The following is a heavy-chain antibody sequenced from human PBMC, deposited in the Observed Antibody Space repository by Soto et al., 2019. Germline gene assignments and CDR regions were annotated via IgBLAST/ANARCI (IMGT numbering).Heavy chain of an antibody. Sequence: PSETLSLTCTVSGGSISSYYWNWIRQPPGKGLEGIGYIYYSGSTNYNPSLKSRVTISVDTSKNQFSLKLSSVTAADTAVYYCARDGYCSGGSCYSVPVFDYWGQGTLVTVS. CDR3: ARDGYCSGGSCYSVPVFDY. CDR1: GGSISSYY. V-gene: IGHV4-59*01. CDR2: IYYSGST. J-gene: IGHJ4*02. D-gene: IGHD2-15*01.